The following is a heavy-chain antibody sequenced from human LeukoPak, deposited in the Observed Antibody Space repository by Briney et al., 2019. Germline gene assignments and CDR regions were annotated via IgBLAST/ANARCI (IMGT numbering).Heavy chain of an antibody. J-gene: IGHJ6*02. Sequence: GGSLRLSCAASGFTVSSNYMSWVRQAPGKGLEWVSVIYSGGSTYYADSVKGRFTISRDNSKNTLYLQMNSLRAEDTAVYYCARVASQEDIVVVVAARGVSDYGMDVWGQGTTVTVSS. D-gene: IGHD2-15*01. CDR2: IYSGGST. CDR1: GFTVSSNY. V-gene: IGHV3-53*01. CDR3: ARVASQEDIVVVVAARGVSDYGMDV.